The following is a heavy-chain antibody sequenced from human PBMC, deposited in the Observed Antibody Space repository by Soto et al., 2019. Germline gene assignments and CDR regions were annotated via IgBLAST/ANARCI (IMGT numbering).Heavy chain of an antibody. CDR3: ARGGGEGIQPFDY. D-gene: IGHD3-10*01. Sequence: EVQLVETGGGLIQPGGSLRLSCAASGFTVSSNYMSWVRQAPGKGLEWDSVIYSGGSTYYADSVKGRFTISRDNSKSTLYLQMNSLRAEDTAVYYCARGGGEGIQPFDYWGQGTLVTVSS. J-gene: IGHJ4*02. CDR2: IYSGGST. CDR1: GFTVSSNY. V-gene: IGHV3-53*02.